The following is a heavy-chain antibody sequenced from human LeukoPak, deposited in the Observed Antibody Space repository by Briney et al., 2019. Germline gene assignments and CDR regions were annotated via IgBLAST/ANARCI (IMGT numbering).Heavy chain of an antibody. CDR2: IYYSGST. CDR3: ASLYSGYALGDY. CDR1: GGSISSSSYY. J-gene: IGHJ4*02. D-gene: IGHD5-12*01. Sequence: SETLSLTCTVSGGSISSSSYYWGWILQPPGKGLEWIGSIYYSGSTYYNPSLKSRVTISVDTPKNQFSLKLSSVTAADTAVYYCASLYSGYALGDYWGQGTLVTVSS. V-gene: IGHV4-39*01.